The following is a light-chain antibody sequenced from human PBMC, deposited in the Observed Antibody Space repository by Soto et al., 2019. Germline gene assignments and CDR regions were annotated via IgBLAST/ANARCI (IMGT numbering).Light chain of an antibody. V-gene: IGKV1D-12*01. CDR2: AAS. CDR3: QQGNSFPFT. Sequence: DIQMTQSPSSVSASVGDRVSITCRASQGISNWLAWYQQKPGRAPKLLIYAASSLQSGVSSRFRGSGSGTDFTLTISSLQHEDFATYYCQQGNSFPFTFGPGTKVDIK. J-gene: IGKJ3*01. CDR1: QGISNW.